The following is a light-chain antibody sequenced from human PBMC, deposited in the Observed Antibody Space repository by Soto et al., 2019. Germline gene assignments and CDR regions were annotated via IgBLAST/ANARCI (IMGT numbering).Light chain of an antibody. CDR3: CSYGGSRAV. CDR1: SSDVGSHNL. CDR2: EVS. Sequence: QSALTRRASVSGSPGQSITISCTGTSSDVGSHNLVSWYQQHPGQAPKLMIYEVSKRPLGVSARFSASKSGNTASLTISGLQAEDEADYYCCSYGGSRAVFGAGTQLTVL. V-gene: IGLV2-23*02. J-gene: IGLJ7*01.